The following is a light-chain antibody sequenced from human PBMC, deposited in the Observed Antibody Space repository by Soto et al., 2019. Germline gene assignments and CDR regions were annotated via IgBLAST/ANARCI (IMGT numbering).Light chain of an antibody. CDR2: DVS. J-gene: IGLJ2*01. CDR3: SSYTSSSTLV. CDR1: SSDVGGYNY. V-gene: IGLV2-14*01. Sequence: QSALTQPASVSGSPGQSITISCTGTSSDVGGYNYVSWYQQHPGKAPKLMIYDVSNRPSGVSNRFSGSKSSNTASLTISGIQAEDEADYYCSSYTSSSTLVFGGGTKLT.